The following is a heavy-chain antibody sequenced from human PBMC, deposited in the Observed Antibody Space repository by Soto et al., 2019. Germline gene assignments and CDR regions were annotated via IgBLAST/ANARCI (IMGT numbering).Heavy chain of an antibody. Sequence: EVQLVESGGGLVQTGGSLRLSCVASGFTFSSYWMHWVRQAPGKGVVWVSRINGDGGSTNYADSVKGRFTISRDNAKNTVYLQVDSLRAEDTAVYYCARGLYLKYGQDYWGQGTLVTVSS. CDR3: ARGLYLKYGQDY. CDR2: INGDGGST. CDR1: GFTFSSYW. V-gene: IGHV3-74*01. J-gene: IGHJ4*02. D-gene: IGHD2-2*01.